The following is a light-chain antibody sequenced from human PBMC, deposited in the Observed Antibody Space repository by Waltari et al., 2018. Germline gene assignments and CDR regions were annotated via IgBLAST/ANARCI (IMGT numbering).Light chain of an antibody. J-gene: IGKJ2*01. Sequence: DIQLTQSPSSLSASVGGRVTITCRAIESISLYLNWYQQKPGKAPNLLLYGASALRTGVPSRFSGSGSGTDFTLTITSLQPDDFAVYICQQSLTTPYTFGQGTKLE. CDR2: GAS. CDR1: ESISLY. V-gene: IGKV1-39*01. CDR3: QQSLTTPYT.